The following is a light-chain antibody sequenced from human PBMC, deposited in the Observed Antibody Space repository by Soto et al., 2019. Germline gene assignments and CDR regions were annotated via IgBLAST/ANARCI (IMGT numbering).Light chain of an antibody. V-gene: IGKV2-28*01. CDR3: MQALQTPLT. J-gene: IGKJ1*01. CDR1: QSLLHSNGYNY. CDR2: LGS. Sequence: DIVMTQSPLSLPVTPGEPASISCRSSQSLLHSNGYNYLDWYLQKPGQSPQLLIYLGSNRASGVPDRFSGSGSGTDFTLKISRVEAEDVGVYYCMQALQTPLTFGQGTKVAI.